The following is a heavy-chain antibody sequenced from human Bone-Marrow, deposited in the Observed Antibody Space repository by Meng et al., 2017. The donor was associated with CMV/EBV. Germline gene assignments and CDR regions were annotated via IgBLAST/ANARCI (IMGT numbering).Heavy chain of an antibody. CDR1: GGIFSRYA. V-gene: IGHV1-69*05. J-gene: IGHJ6*02. CDR3: AREAVVVPAYYYYYGMDV. D-gene: IGHD2-2*01. Sequence: SVKVSCKASGGIFSRYAISWVRQAPGQGLEWMGGIIPIFGAANYAQKFQGRVTITTDESTSTAYMELRSLRSEDTAVYYCAREAVVVPAYYYYYGMDVWGQGTTVTVSS. CDR2: IIPIFGAA.